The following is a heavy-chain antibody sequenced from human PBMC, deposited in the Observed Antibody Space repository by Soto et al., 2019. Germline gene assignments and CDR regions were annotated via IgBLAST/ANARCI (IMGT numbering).Heavy chain of an antibody. CDR3: ARAGGYAWGYDLWSGSNDAFDL. CDR2: ISAYDGNT. CDR1: GYTFTSYG. Sequence: ASVKVSCKASGYTFTSYGISWVRQAPGQGLEWMGWISAYDGNTNYAQKLQGRVTMTTDTSTSTAYMELRSLRSDDTAVYYCARAGGYAWGYDLWSGSNDAFDLWGQGTMVTVSS. V-gene: IGHV1-18*04. J-gene: IGHJ3*01. D-gene: IGHD3-3*01.